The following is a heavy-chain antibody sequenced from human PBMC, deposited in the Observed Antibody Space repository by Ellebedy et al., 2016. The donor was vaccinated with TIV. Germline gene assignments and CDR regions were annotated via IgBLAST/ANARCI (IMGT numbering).Heavy chain of an antibody. J-gene: IGHJ4*02. CDR2: FDWNSSRI. Sequence: PGGSLRLSCAASGVTSHGYATHWVRQTPGKGLEWVSGFDWNSSRIGYADSVKGRFTISTDNAKNSVYLQMNSLNLEDTALYFCIEDVSPGGLDYWGQGALVIVS. CDR1: GVTSHGYA. D-gene: IGHD3-10*01. CDR3: IEDVSPGGLDY. V-gene: IGHV3-9*02.